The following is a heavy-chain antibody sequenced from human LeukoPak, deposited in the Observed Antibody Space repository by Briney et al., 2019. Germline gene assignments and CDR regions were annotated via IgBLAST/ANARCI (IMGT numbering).Heavy chain of an antibody. CDR2: INHSGST. V-gene: IGHV4-34*01. J-gene: IGHJ3*02. CDR1: GGSFSGYY. Sequence: SETLSLTCAVYGGSFSGYYWSWIRQPPGKGLEWIGEINHSGSTNCNPSLKSRVTISVDTSKNQFSLKLSSVTAADTAVYYCARGGNMVRGVITAFDIWGQGTMVTVSS. D-gene: IGHD3-10*01. CDR3: ARGGNMVRGVITAFDI.